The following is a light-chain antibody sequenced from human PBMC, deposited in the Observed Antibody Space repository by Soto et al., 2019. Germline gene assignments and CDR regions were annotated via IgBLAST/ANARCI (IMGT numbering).Light chain of an antibody. CDR1: QSVRSN. Sequence: EIVMTQSPATLSASPGERATLSCRASQSVRSNLAWYQQKPGQAPRLLIYGASTRATGIPARFSGSGSGTEFTLTISRLEPEDFAVYYCQQYGSSPKTFGQGTKVEIK. V-gene: IGKV3-15*01. CDR2: GAS. J-gene: IGKJ1*01. CDR3: QQYGSSPKT.